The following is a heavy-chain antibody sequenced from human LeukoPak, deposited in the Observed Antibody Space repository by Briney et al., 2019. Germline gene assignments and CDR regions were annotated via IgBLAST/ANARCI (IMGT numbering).Heavy chain of an antibody. CDR2: IYYSGST. CDR3: ARDTRRAYYDFWSGNYTGWFDP. V-gene: IGHV4-59*01. CDR1: GGSISSYY. J-gene: IGHJ5*02. Sequence: SETLSLTCTVSGGSISSYYWSWIRQPPGKGLEWIGYIYYSGSTNYNPSLKSRVTISVDTSKNQFSLKLSSVTAADTAVYYCARDTRRAYYDFWSGNYTGWFDPWGQGTLVTVSS. D-gene: IGHD3-3*01.